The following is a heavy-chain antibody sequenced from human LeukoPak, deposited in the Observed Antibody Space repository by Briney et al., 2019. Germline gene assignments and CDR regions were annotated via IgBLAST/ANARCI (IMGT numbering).Heavy chain of an antibody. CDR2: INPKSGGT. V-gene: IGHV1-2*02. Sequence: ASVKVSCKASGYTFTGYYMHWVRQAPGQGLEWMGWINPKSGGTNYVQKFQGRVTMTRDTSISTAYMQLSSLRSDDTAVYYCASAPHRTTRSAVYYFDYWGQGTLVTVSS. J-gene: IGHJ4*02. CDR3: ASAPHRTTRSAVYYFDY. D-gene: IGHD1-14*01. CDR1: GYTFTGYY.